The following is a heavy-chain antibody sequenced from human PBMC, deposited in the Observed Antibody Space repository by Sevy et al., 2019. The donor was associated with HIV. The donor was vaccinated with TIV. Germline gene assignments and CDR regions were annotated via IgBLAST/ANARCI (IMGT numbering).Heavy chain of an antibody. D-gene: IGHD6-6*01. CDR2: ISSSSSYI. Sequence: GGSLRLSCAASGFTFSSYSMNWVRQAPGKGLEWVSSISSSSSYIYYADSVKGRFTISRDNAKNSLYLQMNSLRAEDTAVYYCARDQVMLYSSWSSSRLKDVWGQGTTVTVSS. J-gene: IGHJ6*02. V-gene: IGHV3-21*01. CDR1: GFTFSSYS. CDR3: ARDQVMLYSSWSSSRLKDV.